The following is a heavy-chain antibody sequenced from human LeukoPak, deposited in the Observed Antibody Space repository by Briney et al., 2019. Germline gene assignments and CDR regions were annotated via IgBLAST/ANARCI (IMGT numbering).Heavy chain of an antibody. Sequence: GGSLRLSCAAPGFTFSTYGMHWVRQAPGKGLEWVAVIWFDGSIKYYADSVKGRFTISRDNSKNTLYLQMNSLRAEDTAVYYCARAVGPFDIWGQGTIVIVSS. CDR1: GFTFSTYG. CDR3: ARAVGPFDI. J-gene: IGHJ3*02. V-gene: IGHV3-33*01. CDR2: IWFDGSIK.